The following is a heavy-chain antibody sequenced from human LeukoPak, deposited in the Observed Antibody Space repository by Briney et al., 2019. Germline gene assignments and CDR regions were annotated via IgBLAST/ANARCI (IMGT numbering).Heavy chain of an antibody. CDR3: ILAAAGPAY. D-gene: IGHD6-13*01. CDR2: IRGKADGETT. Sequence: GGSLRLSCAASGFTFSNAWMTWVRQAIGKGPEWLGRIRGKADGETTDYAAPVKGRFTISRDDSKNILYLQMNSLTTEDTAVYYCILAAAGPAYWGQGALVAVSS. V-gene: IGHV3-15*01. J-gene: IGHJ4*02. CDR1: GFTFSNAW.